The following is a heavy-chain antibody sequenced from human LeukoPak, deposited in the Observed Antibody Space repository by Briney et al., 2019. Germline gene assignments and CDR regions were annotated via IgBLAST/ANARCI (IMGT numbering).Heavy chain of an antibody. CDR2: ISYDGSSK. D-gene: IGHD3-22*01. CDR1: GFTFTRAW. J-gene: IGHJ4*02. CDR3: ARAPKMSDSSGYYSIIDY. V-gene: IGHV3-30*03. Sequence: GGSLRLSCAASGFTFTRAWMTWVRQAPGKGLEWVAVISYDGSSKNYADSVKGRFTISRDNSKNTLNLQMNSLRVEDTAMYYCARAPKMSDSSGYYSIIDYWGQGTLVTVSS.